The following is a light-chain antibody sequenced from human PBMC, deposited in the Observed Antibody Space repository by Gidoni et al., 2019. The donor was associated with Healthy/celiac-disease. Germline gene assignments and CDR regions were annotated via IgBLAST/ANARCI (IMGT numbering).Light chain of an antibody. J-gene: IGLJ3*02. CDR3: SSYTRSSTLV. CDR1: SSDVGGYNY. Sequence: QSARTQPASVSGSPGQPITISCTGTSSDVGGYNYVSWYQQHPGKAPKLVIFDVSNRPSGVSNRFSGSKSGNTASLTISGLRAEDEADYYCSSYTRSSTLVFGGGAKLTVL. CDR2: DVS. V-gene: IGLV2-14*01.